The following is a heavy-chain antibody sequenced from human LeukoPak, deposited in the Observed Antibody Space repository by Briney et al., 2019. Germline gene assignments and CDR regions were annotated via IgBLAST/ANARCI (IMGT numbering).Heavy chain of an antibody. CDR3: TKDRDSATSAIDV. V-gene: IGHV3-30*02. J-gene: IGHJ6*03. Sequence: GGSLRLSCAASGFTFSSYGMHWVRQAPGKGLEWVAFTRYDGSTKYYADSVNGRFTISRDNSKNKLYLQMNSLRAEDTAMYYCTKDRDSATSAIDVWGRGTTVTVSS. D-gene: IGHD3-10*01. CDR1: GFTFSSYG. CDR2: TRYDGSTK.